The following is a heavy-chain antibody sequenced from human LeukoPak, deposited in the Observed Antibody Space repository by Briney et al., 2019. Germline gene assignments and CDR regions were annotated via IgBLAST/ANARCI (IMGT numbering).Heavy chain of an antibody. CDR3: ARGSGSYSHYYGMDV. J-gene: IGHJ6*02. D-gene: IGHD3-10*01. Sequence: ASVKVSCKASGYTFTSYGISWVRQAPGQGLECVGIINPSGGSTNYAQRFQGRVTMTTDTSTSTVYMELSSLISEDTAVYYCARGSGSYSHYYGMDVWGQGTTVTVSS. V-gene: IGHV1-46*01. CDR1: GYTFTSYG. CDR2: INPSGGST.